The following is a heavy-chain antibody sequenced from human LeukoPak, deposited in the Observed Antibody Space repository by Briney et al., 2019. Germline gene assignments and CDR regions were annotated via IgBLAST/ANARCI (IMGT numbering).Heavy chain of an antibody. V-gene: IGHV4-59*01. CDR2: ISYTGST. CDR3: ARDLRGPNDY. CDR1: GGSISSYY. D-gene: IGHD3-9*01. Sequence: PSETLSLTCTVSGGSISSYYWSWIRQPPGKGLEWIAYISYTGSTNYNPSLKSRVTISVDTSKNQFSLKLNSVTAADTAVYYCARDLRGPNDYWGQGTLVTVSS. J-gene: IGHJ4*02.